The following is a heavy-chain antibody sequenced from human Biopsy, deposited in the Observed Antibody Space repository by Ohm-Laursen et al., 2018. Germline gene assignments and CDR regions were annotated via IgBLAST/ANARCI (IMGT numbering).Heavy chain of an antibody. J-gene: IGHJ5*02. Sequence: SETLSLTCAVYGGSFSGYYLSWVRQTPREGVGGVGGINHNGSPNYKPSLDSRVAISADTSKNQFSLNLYSVTAADTAVYFCARGLPRIAPMVRGRRTWFDPWGQGTLVTVSS. CDR2: INHNGSP. CDR3: ARGLPRIAPMVRGRRTWFDP. V-gene: IGHV4-34*01. CDR1: GGSFSGYY. D-gene: IGHD3-10*01.